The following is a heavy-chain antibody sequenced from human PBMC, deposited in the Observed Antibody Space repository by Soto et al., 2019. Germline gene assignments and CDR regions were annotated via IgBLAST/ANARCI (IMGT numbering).Heavy chain of an antibody. D-gene: IGHD5-12*01. Sequence: EVQLVESGGGLVKPGGSLRLSCAASGFTFSSYSMNWVRQAPGKGLAWVSSISSSSSYIYYADSVKGRFTISRDNAKNSLYLQMNSLRAEDTAVYYCARANTEWLRLSYYYGMDVWGQGTTVTVSS. CDR2: ISSSSSYI. CDR3: ARANTEWLRLSYYYGMDV. V-gene: IGHV3-21*01. CDR1: GFTFSSYS. J-gene: IGHJ6*02.